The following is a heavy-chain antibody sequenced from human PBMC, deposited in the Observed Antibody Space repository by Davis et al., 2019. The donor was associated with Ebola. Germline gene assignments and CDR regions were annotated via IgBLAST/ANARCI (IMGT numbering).Heavy chain of an antibody. V-gene: IGHV5-51*01. D-gene: IGHD2-15*01. CDR1: GYSFTSYW. CDR3: TRHSGLREPTWYLDL. J-gene: IGHJ5*02. Sequence: GESLKISCKGSGYSFTSYWIGWVRQMPGKGLEWMGIIYPGDSDTRYSPSFQGQVTISADKSITTAYLQWSSLRASDTAMYYCTRHSGLREPTWYLDLWGPGTLVTVSS. CDR2: IYPGDSDT.